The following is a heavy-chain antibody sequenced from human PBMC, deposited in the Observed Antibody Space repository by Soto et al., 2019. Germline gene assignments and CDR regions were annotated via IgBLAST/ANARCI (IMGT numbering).Heavy chain of an antibody. J-gene: IGHJ5*02. CDR2: IYYSGST. D-gene: IGHD1-7*01. V-gene: IGHV4-31*03. Sequence: QVQLQESGPGLVKPSQTLSLTCTVSDGSISSGGYYWSWIRQHPGKGLEWIGYIYYSGSTYYNPSLKSRVTISVDTSKNQFSLKLSSVTAADTAVYYCARRELELRSNWFDPWGQGTLVTVSS. CDR3: ARRELELRSNWFDP. CDR1: DGSISSGGYY.